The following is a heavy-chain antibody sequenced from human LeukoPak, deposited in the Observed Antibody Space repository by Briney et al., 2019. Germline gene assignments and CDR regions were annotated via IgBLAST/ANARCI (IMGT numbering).Heavy chain of an antibody. CDR3: ARDRGYDILTGRVIDY. Sequence: ASETLSLTCTVSGGSISSYYWSWIRQPPGKGLEWIGYIYYSGSTNYNPSLKSRVTISVDTSKNQFSLKLSSVTAADTAVYYCARDRGYDILTGRVIDYWGQGALVTVSS. CDR2: IYYSGST. D-gene: IGHD3-9*01. CDR1: GGSISSYY. V-gene: IGHV4-59*01. J-gene: IGHJ4*02.